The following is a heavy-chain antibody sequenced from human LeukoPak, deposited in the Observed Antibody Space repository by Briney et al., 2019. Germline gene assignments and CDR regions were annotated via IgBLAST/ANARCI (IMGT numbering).Heavy chain of an antibody. CDR2: IFYSGST. V-gene: IGHV4-39*07. D-gene: IGHD3-3*02. CDR1: SGSISTSNYY. J-gene: IGHJ4*02. CDR3: ARALFEWELDY. Sequence: SETLSLTCTVSSGSISTSNYYWGWVRQPPGKALEWIGNIFYSGSTYYSPSLKSRVTISVDTSKNQFSLKLSSVTAADTAVYYCARALFEWELDYWGQGTLVTVSS.